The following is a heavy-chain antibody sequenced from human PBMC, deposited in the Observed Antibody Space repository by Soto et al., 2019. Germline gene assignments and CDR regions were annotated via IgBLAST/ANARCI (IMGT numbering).Heavy chain of an antibody. CDR1: GYTFTSYG. D-gene: IGHD2-2*01. V-gene: IGHV1-18*01. CDR3: ARAPYCISTSCYWLTYYYYGMDV. CDR2: ISAYNGNT. Sequence: QVQLVQSGAEVKKPGASVKVSCKASGYTFTSYGISWVRQAPGQGLEWMGWISAYNGNTNYAQKLQGRVTMTTDTATSTAYMELRSLRSDDTAVYYCARAPYCISTSCYWLTYYYYGMDVWGQGTTVTVSS. J-gene: IGHJ6*02.